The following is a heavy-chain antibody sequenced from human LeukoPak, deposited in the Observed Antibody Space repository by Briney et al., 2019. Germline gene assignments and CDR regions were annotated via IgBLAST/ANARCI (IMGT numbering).Heavy chain of an antibody. J-gene: IGHJ5*02. Sequence: GESLKISLKGSGYSSTSYWIGWVRQMPGKGLEWMGIIYSGDSDTRYSPSFQGQVTISADKSISTAYLQWSSLKASDTAMYYCARLTNYYGSGSYGWFDPGAREPWSPSPQ. D-gene: IGHD3-10*01. CDR3: ARLTNYYGSGSYGWFDP. V-gene: IGHV5-51*01. CDR2: IYSGDSDT. CDR1: GYSSTSYW.